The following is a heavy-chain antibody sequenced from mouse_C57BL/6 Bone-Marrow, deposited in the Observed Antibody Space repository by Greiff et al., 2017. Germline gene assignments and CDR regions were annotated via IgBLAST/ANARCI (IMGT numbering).Heavy chain of an antibody. CDR2: ISSGGSYT. J-gene: IGHJ4*01. CDR3: ARLTTVVDAMDY. V-gene: IGHV5-6*01. D-gene: IGHD1-1*01. Sequence: DVQLVESGGDLVKPGGSLKLSCAASGFTFSSYGMSWVRQTPDKGLEWVATISSGGSYTYYPDSVKGRFTISRDNAKNTLYLQMSSLKSEDTAMYYCARLTTVVDAMDYWGQGTSVTVSS. CDR1: GFTFSSYG.